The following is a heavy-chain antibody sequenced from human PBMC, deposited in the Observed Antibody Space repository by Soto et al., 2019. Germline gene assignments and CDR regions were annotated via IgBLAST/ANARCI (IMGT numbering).Heavy chain of an antibody. V-gene: IGHV1-2*02. CDR1: GYTFTGYY. CDR3: ARDDSGFSGSHYIDYFNY. Sequence: ASVKVSCKASGYTFTGYYMHWVRQAPGQGLEWMGWINPDSGGTNYAQQFQGRVTMTRDTSAGTAYMQLSRLTSEDTAVYYCARDDSGFSGSHYIDYFNYWGQGALVTVSS. CDR2: INPDSGGT. J-gene: IGHJ4*02. D-gene: IGHD1-26*01.